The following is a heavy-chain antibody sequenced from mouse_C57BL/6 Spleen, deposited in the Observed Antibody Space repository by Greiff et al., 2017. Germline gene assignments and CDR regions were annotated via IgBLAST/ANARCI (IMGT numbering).Heavy chain of an antibody. D-gene: IGHD6-1*01. CDR1: GYTFTSYW. Sequence: QVQLQQSGAELVRPGSSVKLSCKASGYTFTSYWMHWVKQRPIQGLEWIGNIDPSDSETHYNQKFKDKATLAVDKSSSTAYMQLSSLTSEDSAVYYCARGASWGGNYDMDYWGQGTSVTVSS. V-gene: IGHV1-52*01. CDR2: IDPSDSET. J-gene: IGHJ4*01. CDR3: ARGASWGGNYDMDY.